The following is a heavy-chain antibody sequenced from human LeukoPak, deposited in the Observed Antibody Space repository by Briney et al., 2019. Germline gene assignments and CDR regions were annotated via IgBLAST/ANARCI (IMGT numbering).Heavy chain of an antibody. CDR3: ARYGLIRGFEY. CDR2: IYYSGST. D-gene: IGHD3-16*01. J-gene: IGHJ4*02. Sequence: TSETLSLTCTVSGGSISSYYWSWIRQPPGKELEWIGYIYYSGSTNYSPSLKSLVTISVDTSKNQFSLKLSSVTAADTAVYYCARYGLIRGFEYWGQGTLVTVSS. CDR1: GGSISSYY. V-gene: IGHV4-59*01.